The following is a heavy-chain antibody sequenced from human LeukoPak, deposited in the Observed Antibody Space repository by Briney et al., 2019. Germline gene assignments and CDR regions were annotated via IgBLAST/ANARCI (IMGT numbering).Heavy chain of an antibody. V-gene: IGHV3-53*01. D-gene: IGHD2/OR15-2a*01. Sequence: GGSLRLSCAASGFTFSSSYMSWVRQAPGKGLEWVSVIYSGGSTYYADSVKGRFTISRDNSKNTLYLQMHSLRAEDTAVYYCARAGRGTFDYWGQGTLVTVSS. CDR3: ARAGRGTFDY. J-gene: IGHJ4*02. CDR2: IYSGGST. CDR1: GFTFSSSY.